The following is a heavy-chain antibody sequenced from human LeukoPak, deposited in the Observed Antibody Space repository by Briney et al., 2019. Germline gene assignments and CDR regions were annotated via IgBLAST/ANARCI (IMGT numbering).Heavy chain of an antibody. V-gene: IGHV3-7*05. CDR1: GFTFSSYW. CDR2: IKQDGSDK. Sequence: GGSLRLSCAASGFTFSSYWMSWVRQPPRKGLEWVANIKQDGSDKYYVDYVKGRFTIFRDNAENSLYMQMHSLRAEDKAVYYCARKSSYGFAWGQGTLVTVS. J-gene: IGHJ4*02. CDR3: ARKSSYGFA. D-gene: IGHD5-18*01.